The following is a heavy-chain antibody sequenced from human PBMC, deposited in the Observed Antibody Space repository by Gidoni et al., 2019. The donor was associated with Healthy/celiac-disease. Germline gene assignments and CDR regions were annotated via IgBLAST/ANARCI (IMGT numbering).Heavy chain of an antibody. V-gene: IGHV3-15*01. D-gene: IGHD3-22*01. CDR1: GFTFINAW. CDR3: STDDSSDYYRGY. Sequence: VQLVESGGGFVKPGGSLSLSRAASGFTFINAWMSWVRQAPGKGLEWVGRIKSKTDGGATDYAAPVKGRFTISRDDSKNTLFLQMDSLKIEDTALYYCSTDDSSDYYRGYWGQGTLVTVSS. CDR2: IKSKTDGGAT. J-gene: IGHJ4*02.